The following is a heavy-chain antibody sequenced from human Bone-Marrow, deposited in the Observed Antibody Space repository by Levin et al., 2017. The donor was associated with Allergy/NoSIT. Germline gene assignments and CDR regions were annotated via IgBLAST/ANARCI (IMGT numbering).Heavy chain of an antibody. J-gene: IGHJ4*02. CDR1: GYSFTGHY. V-gene: IGHV1-2*02. CDR3: ARCRPPDSGADTKLFDY. CDR2: INPDSGGP. D-gene: IGHD5-12*01. Sequence: ASVKVSCKASGYSFTGHYMHWVRQAPGQGLEWMGWINPDSGGPKYAEQFQGRVTLTRDTSINTLYMELSGLRSDDTAVYYCARCRPPDSGADTKLFDYWGQGTLVTVSS.